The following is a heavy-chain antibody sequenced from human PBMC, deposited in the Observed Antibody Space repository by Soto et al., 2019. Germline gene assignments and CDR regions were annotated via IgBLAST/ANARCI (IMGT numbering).Heavy chain of an antibody. V-gene: IGHV4-39*01. CDR3: ARHFSRGSYFDY. J-gene: IGHJ4*02. CDR2: IYYSGGT. Sequence: QLQLQESGPRLVRPSETLSLTCSVSGGSISGSSHYWGWIRQPPGKGLEWIASIYYSGGTYYNPSLIGRSAISVDMSKNQFSLRLSSVTATDTAVYFCARHFSRGSYFDYWGQGVPLTVSS. D-gene: IGHD1-26*01. CDR1: GGSISGSSHY.